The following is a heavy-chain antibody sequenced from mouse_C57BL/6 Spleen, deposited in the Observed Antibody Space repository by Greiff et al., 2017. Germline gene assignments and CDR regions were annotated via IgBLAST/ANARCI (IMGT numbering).Heavy chain of an antibody. Sequence: EVQLQQSGTVLARPGASVKMSCKTSGYTFTSYWMHWVKQRPGQGLEWIGAIYPGNSDNRYNQKHKGKGKLTAVTSASTAYMELSSLTNEDSSVYYCTRCGYYDYLYWYFDVWGTGTTVTVSS. CDR2: IYPGNSDN. CDR3: TRCGYYDYLYWYFDV. V-gene: IGHV1-5*01. D-gene: IGHD2-4*01. CDR1: GYTFTSYW. J-gene: IGHJ1*03.